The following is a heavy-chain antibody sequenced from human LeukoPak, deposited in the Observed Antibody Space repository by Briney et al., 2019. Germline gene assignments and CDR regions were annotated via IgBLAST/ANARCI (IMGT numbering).Heavy chain of an antibody. CDR2: ISAYNGNT. Sequence: ASVKVSCKASGYTFTRYGISWVLQAPGQGLEWMGWISAYNGNTNYAQKLQGRVTMTTDTSTSTAYMELRSLRSDDTAVYYCARFLYYGSGNWFDPWGQGTLVTVSS. CDR3: ARFLYYGSGNWFDP. J-gene: IGHJ5*02. D-gene: IGHD3-10*01. CDR1: GYTFTRYG. V-gene: IGHV1-18*01.